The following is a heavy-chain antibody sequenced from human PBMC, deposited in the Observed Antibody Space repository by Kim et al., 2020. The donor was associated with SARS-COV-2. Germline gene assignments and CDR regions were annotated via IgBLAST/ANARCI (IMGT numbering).Heavy chain of an antibody. J-gene: IGHJ2*01. Sequence: ASVKVSCKASGYTFTSYYMHWVRQAPGQGLEWMGIINPSGGSTSYAQKFQGRVTMTRDTSTSTVYMELSSLRSEDTAVYYCARDHERWELPPGDWYFDLWGRGTLVTVSS. D-gene: IGHD1-26*01. CDR1: GYTFTSYY. CDR3: ARDHERWELPPGDWYFDL. CDR2: INPSGGST. V-gene: IGHV1-46*01.